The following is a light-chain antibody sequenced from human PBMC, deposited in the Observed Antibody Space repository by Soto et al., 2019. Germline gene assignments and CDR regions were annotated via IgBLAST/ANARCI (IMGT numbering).Light chain of an antibody. Sequence: QSVLTQPSSVSGSPGQSITISCTGTSSDVGVYNYVSWYQQHPGKAPKLMIYDVSNRPSGVSNRFSGSKSGNTASLTISGLQAEDEADYYCSSYTSSSPHVVFGGVTKLTVL. CDR2: DVS. J-gene: IGLJ2*01. V-gene: IGLV2-14*01. CDR1: SSDVGVYNY. CDR3: SSYTSSSPHVV.